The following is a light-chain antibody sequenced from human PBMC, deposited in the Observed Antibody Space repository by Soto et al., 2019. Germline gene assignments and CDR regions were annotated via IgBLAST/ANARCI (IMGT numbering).Light chain of an antibody. V-gene: IGLV2-14*03. CDR1: SSDVFAHDY. Sequence: QSVLTQPPSASGAPGQSVTSSCTGTSSDVFAHDYVSWYQQHPGKVPKLLIYDVGNRPSGISNSFSASTSGNTASLTISGLLAEDEADSYCISYTDSSTYVFGTGTKVTVL. CDR2: DVG. CDR3: ISYTDSSTYV. J-gene: IGLJ1*01.